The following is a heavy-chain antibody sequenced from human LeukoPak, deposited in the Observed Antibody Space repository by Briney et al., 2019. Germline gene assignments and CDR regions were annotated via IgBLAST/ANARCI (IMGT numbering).Heavy chain of an antibody. CDR1: AYIFSY. J-gene: IGHJ3*01. CDR2: INLNSGGT. D-gene: IGHD5-24*01. CDR3: ATTSVLYNDHVAAFDV. Sequence: GASVKVSCKPSAYIFSYIHWVRQAPGQGLEWMGWINLNSGGTKYAQKFQGRVTMTRDTSIRTGYMELSGLRYDDTAIFYCATTSVLYNDHVAAFDVWGQGTIITVSS. V-gene: IGHV1-2*02.